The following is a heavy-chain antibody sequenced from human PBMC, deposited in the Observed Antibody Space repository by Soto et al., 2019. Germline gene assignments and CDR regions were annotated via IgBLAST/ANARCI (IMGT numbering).Heavy chain of an antibody. J-gene: IGHJ4*02. Sequence: EASVKVSCKASGYTFTSYDINWVRQATGQGLEWMGWMNPNSGNTGYAQKFQGRVTMTRNTSISTAYMELSSLRSEDTAVYYCARRIVATETFDYWGQGTLVTVSS. V-gene: IGHV1-8*01. CDR2: MNPNSGNT. D-gene: IGHD5-12*01. CDR1: GYTFTSYD. CDR3: ARRIVATETFDY.